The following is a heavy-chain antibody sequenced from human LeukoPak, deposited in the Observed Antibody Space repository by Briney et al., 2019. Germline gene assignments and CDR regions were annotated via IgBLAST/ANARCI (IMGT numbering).Heavy chain of an antibody. V-gene: IGHV3-30*04. CDR1: GFTFSSYA. CDR2: ISYDGSNK. Sequence: PGRSLRLSCAASGFTFSSYAMHWVRQAPGKGLEWVAVISYDGSNKYYADSVKGRFTISRDNSKNTLYLQMNSLRAEDTAVYYCACTGTIDYWGQGTLVTVSS. D-gene: IGHD1-14*01. CDR3: ACTGTIDY. J-gene: IGHJ4*02.